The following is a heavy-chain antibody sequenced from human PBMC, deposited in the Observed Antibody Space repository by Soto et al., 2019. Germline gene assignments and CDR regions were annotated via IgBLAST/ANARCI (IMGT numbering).Heavy chain of an antibody. CDR1: GFTFSDYY. CDR3: ARGGQQLHGMDV. Sequence: QVQLVESGGGLVKPGGSLRLSCAASGFTFSDYYMTWIRQAPGKGLEWVSYISSSGSPIYYADSVKGRFTISRDNAKNSLCLQMNTLGAEATAVYYCARGGQQLHGMDVWGQGTTVTVSS. J-gene: IGHJ6*02. CDR2: ISSSGSPI. D-gene: IGHD6-13*01. V-gene: IGHV3-11*01.